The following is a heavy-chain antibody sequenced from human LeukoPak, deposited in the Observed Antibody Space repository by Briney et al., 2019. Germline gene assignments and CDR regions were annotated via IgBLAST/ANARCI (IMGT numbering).Heavy chain of an antibody. Sequence: SETLSLTCTVSGGSISSYYWSWIRQPPRKGLEWIGYIYYSGSTNYNPSLKSRVTISVDTSKNQFSLKLSSVTAADTAVYYCARTVGATYMDVWGQGTTVTVSS. V-gene: IGHV4-59*08. D-gene: IGHD1-26*01. CDR2: IYYSGST. CDR1: GGSISSYY. CDR3: ARTVGATYMDV. J-gene: IGHJ6*03.